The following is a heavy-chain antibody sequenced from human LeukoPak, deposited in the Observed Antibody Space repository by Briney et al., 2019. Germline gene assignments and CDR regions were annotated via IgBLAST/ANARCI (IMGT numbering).Heavy chain of an antibody. J-gene: IGHJ4*02. CDR2: ISGSGGST. CDR3: ASSVLGELSFHTDY. D-gene: IGHD3-16*02. Sequence: KPGGSLRLSCAASGFTFSSYSMNWVRQAPGKGLEWVSAISGSGGSTYYADSVKGRFTISRDNAKNSLYLQMNSLRAEDTAVYYCASSVLGELSFHTDYWGQGTLVTVSS. V-gene: IGHV3-21*04. CDR1: GFTFSSYS.